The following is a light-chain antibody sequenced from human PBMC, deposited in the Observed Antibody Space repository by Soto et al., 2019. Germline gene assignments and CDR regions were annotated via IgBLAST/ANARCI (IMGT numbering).Light chain of an antibody. J-gene: IGKJ1*01. V-gene: IGKV1-5*01. Sequence: DIQMTQSPSALSASVGDRVTITCRASQNISSWLAWYQQKTGKAPKSLIYDASSLESGVTSRLSGSGSGTEFTLTISNLQPDDSATYYCQHYKAFSPWTFGEGTKVDIK. CDR3: QHYKAFSPWT. CDR2: DAS. CDR1: QNISSW.